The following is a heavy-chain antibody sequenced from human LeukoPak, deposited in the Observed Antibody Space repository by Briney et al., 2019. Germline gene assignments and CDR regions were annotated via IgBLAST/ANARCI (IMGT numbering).Heavy chain of an antibody. V-gene: IGHV1-18*01. J-gene: IGHJ4*02. Sequence: ASVKVSCKASGYTFTSYGISWVRQAPGQGLEWMGWISAYNGNTNYAQKLQGRVTMTTDTSTSTAYMELRSLRSDDTAVYYCAKDRELTGTSRRPRGAFDYWGQGTLVTVSS. D-gene: IGHD1-20*01. CDR2: ISAYNGNT. CDR3: AKDRELTGTSRRPRGAFDY. CDR1: GYTFTSYG.